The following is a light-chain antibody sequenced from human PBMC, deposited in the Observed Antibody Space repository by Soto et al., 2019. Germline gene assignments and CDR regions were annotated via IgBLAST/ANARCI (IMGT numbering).Light chain of an antibody. CDR3: QQYNNWPRT. CDR1: QSVSSN. CDR2: GAS. J-gene: IGKJ1*01. Sequence: EIVMTQSPATLSVSPGERATLSCRASQSVSSNLAWYQQKPGQAPRLLIYGASTRATGIPARFSGSGSGTEFTLTISSPQSEDFAIYYCQQYNNWPRTFGQGTNVEIK. V-gene: IGKV3-15*01.